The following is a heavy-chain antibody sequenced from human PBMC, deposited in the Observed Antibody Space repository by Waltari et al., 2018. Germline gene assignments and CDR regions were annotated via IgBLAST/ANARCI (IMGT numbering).Heavy chain of an antibody. Sequence: QVQLQQWGAGLLKPSETLSLTCAVYGGSFSGYYWSWIRQPPGKGLEWIEEINHSGSTNYNPSLKSRVTISVDTSKNQFSLKLSSETAADTALYYCARVDGGPFDYWGQGTLVTVSS. V-gene: IGHV4-34*01. CDR1: GGSFSGYY. CDR3: ARVDGGPFDY. J-gene: IGHJ4*02. CDR2: INHSGST. D-gene: IGHD3-10*01.